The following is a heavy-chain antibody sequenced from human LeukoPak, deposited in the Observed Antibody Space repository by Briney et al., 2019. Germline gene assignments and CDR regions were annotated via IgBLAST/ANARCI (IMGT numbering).Heavy chain of an antibody. J-gene: IGHJ5*02. CDR2: IYNSGST. D-gene: IGHD2-15*01. CDR3: ARDRYCSGGSCYSWFDP. V-gene: IGHV4-4*07. Sequence: SETLSLTCTVSGGSISSYYWSWIRQPAGKGLEWIGRIYNSGSTNYNPSLKSRVTMSVDTSKNQFSLKLSSVTAADTAVYYCARDRYCSGGSCYSWFDPWGQGTLVTVSS. CDR1: GGSISSYY.